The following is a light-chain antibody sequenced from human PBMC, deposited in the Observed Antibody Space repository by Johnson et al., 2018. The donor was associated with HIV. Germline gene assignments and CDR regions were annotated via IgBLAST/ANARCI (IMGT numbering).Light chain of an antibody. CDR1: TSNIGSNS. Sequence: QSVLTQPPSVSAAPGQKVTISCSGNTSNIGSNSVSWYQHLPGIAPKLLVYDRNKRPSRIPDRFSGSKSGTSATLGITGLQTGDEADYYCGTWDSSLSVYVFGTGTKVTVL. J-gene: IGLJ1*01. CDR3: GTWDSSLSVYV. CDR2: DRN. V-gene: IGLV1-51*01.